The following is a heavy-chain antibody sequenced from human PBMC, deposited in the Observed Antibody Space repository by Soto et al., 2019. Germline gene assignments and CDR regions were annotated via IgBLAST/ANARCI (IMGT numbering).Heavy chain of an antibody. CDR3: ARGRITIFGVVIMTSPNFGYYGMDV. Sequence: SLKVSCKASGGTFSSYAISWVRQAPGQGLEWMGGIIPIFGTANYAQKFQGRVTITADKSTSTAYMELSSLRSEDTAVYYCARGRITIFGVVIMTSPNFGYYGMDVWGQGTTVTVSS. CDR1: GGTFSSYA. V-gene: IGHV1-69*06. D-gene: IGHD3-3*01. J-gene: IGHJ6*02. CDR2: IIPIFGTA.